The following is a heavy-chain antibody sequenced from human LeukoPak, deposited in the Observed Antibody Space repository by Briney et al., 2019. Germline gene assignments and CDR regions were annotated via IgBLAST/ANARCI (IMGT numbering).Heavy chain of an antibody. CDR2: IYYSGST. D-gene: IGHD1-26*01. Sequence: SETLSLTCSVSGDSISSDHWSWIRQPPGKGLEWIGYIYYSGSTNYNPSLKSRVTISVDTSKNQFSLKLRSVTAADTAVYYCARVEWGGAYDIWGQGTMVTVSS. J-gene: IGHJ3*02. V-gene: IGHV4-59*01. CDR3: ARVEWGGAYDI. CDR1: GDSISSDH.